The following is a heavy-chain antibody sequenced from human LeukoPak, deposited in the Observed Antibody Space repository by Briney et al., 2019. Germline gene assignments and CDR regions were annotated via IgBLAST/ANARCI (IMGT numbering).Heavy chain of an antibody. CDR2: ISYDGSNK. V-gene: IGHV3-30*04. CDR1: GFTFSSYA. D-gene: IGHD2-2*02. J-gene: IGHJ4*02. Sequence: PGGSLRLSCAASGFTFSSYAMHWVRQAPGKGLEWVAVISYDGSNKYYADSVKGRFTISRDNSKNTLYLQMNSLRAEDTAVYYCARDRGPYCSSTSCYTAFGYWGQGTLVTVSS. CDR3: ARDRGPYCSSTSCYTAFGY.